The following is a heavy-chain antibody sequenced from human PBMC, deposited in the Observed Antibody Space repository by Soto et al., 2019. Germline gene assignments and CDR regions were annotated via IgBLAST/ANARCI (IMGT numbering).Heavy chain of an antibody. J-gene: IGHJ4*02. Sequence: QLQLQESGPRLVEASQTLSLTCTVSNASITISGYYWSWVRQPPGKRLEWIGYIYHSCSTFYSPSLQSRLTMSVDTSKNQFSLTLRSVTAADTAVYHCARMSGTYYVPDYWGQGTLVTVSS. V-gene: IGHV4-31*03. CDR3: ARMSGTYYVPDY. CDR2: IYHSCST. CDR1: NASITISGYY. D-gene: IGHD1-26*01.